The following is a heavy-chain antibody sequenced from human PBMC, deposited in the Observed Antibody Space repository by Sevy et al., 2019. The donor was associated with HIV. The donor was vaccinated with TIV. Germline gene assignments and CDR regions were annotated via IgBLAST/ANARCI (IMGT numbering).Heavy chain of an antibody. CDR3: AREGCTKPHDY. CDR2: LSFGCGEI. D-gene: IGHD2-8*01. J-gene: IGHJ4*02. Sequence: GGSLRLSCAASGFTFNKYSMSWVRQPLGKGLEWVSTLSFGCGEINYADSVKGRFTISRDNSKGSVYLQMNNLRPEDTAVYYCAREGCTKPHDYWGQGTLVTVSS. V-gene: IGHV3-23*01. CDR1: GFTFNKYS.